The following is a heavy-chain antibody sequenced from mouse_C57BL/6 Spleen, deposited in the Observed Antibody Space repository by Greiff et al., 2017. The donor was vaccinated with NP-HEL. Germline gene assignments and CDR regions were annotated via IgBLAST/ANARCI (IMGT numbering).Heavy chain of an antibody. J-gene: IGHJ2*01. CDR1: GYTFTDYE. CDR3: TRARGYDGTLFDY. V-gene: IGHV1-15*01. CDR2: IDPETGGT. Sequence: QVQLQQSGAELVRPGASVTLSCKASGYTFTDYEMHWVKQTPVHGLEWIGAIDPETGGTAYNQKFKGKAILTADKSSSTAYMGVRSLTSEDSAVYYCTRARGYDGTLFDYWGQGTTLTVSS. D-gene: IGHD2-2*01.